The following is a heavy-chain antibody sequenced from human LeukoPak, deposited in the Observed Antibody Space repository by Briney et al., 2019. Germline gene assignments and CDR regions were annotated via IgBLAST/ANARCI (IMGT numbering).Heavy chain of an antibody. CDR3: AREGLDDFWSGYYLDY. D-gene: IGHD3-3*01. CDR1: GFTFSDYY. V-gene: IGHV3-11*04. CDR2: ISSSGSTI. Sequence: GGSLRLSCAASGFTFSDYYMSWIRQAPGKGLEWVSYISSSGSTIYYADSVKGRFTISRDNAKNSLYLQMNSLRAEDTAVYYCAREGLDDFWSGYYLDYWGQGTLVTVSS. J-gene: IGHJ4*02.